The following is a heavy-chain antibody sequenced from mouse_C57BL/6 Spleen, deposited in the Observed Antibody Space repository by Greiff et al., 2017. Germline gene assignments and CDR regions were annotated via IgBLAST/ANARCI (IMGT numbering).Heavy chain of an antibody. J-gene: IGHJ4*01. CDR1: GYAFSSYW. D-gene: IGHD1-1*01. Sequence: VQLQQSGAELVKPGASVKISCKASGYAFSSYWMNWVKPRPGKGLEWIGQIYPGDGDTNYNGKFKGKAPLTADKSSSTAYMQLSSLTSEDSAVYFCAKTASLLLDYWGQGTSVTVSS. V-gene: IGHV1-80*01. CDR3: AKTASLLLDY. CDR2: IYPGDGDT.